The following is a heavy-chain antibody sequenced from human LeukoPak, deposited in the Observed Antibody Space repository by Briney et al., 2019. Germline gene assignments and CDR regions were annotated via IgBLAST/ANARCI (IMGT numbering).Heavy chain of an antibody. Sequence: SETLSLTCTVSGGSISSYYWSWIRQPPGKGLEWIGFIYYSGSTNYNPSLKSRVTISVDTSKNQFSLDLSSVTAADTAVYYCARARYNWFDPWGQGTLVTVSS. V-gene: IGHV4-59*01. CDR1: GGSISSYY. J-gene: IGHJ5*02. CDR3: ARARYNWFDP. CDR2: IYYSGST.